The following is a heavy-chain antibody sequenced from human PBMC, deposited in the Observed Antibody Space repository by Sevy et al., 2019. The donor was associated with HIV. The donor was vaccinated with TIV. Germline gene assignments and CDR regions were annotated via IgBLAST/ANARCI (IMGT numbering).Heavy chain of an antibody. J-gene: IGHJ4*02. CDR2: ILFDGGNT. CDR1: GFSLSDYA. Sequence: GGSLRLSCVASGFSLSDYAMHWVRQGPDKGLAWVAVILFDGGNTYYSDAVEGRFTISRDNSKNTMFLQMNSLSADDTSLYYCARGPYNSGLRFDFWGQGTLVTVSS. D-gene: IGHD5-12*01. V-gene: IGHV3-30-3*01. CDR3: ARGPYNSGLRFDF.